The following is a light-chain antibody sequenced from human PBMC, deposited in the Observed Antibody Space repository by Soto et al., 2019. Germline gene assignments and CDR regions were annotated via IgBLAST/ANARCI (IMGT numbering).Light chain of an antibody. J-gene: IGLJ1*01. V-gene: IGLV1-40*01. Sequence: QLVLTQPPSLSGAPGQRVTISCTGSGSNIGAPYDVHWYQHLPGTAPKLLIYGSTNRPSGVPGRFSGSKSGTSASLAITGLQAEDEADYYCQSYDSSLSGYVFGAGTKFTVL. CDR2: GST. CDR3: QSYDSSLSGYV. CDR1: GSNIGAPYD.